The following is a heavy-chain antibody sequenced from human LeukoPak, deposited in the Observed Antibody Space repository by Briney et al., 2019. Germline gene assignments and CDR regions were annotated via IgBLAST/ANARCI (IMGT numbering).Heavy chain of an antibody. D-gene: IGHD3-9*01. CDR1: GGSISSGSYY. Sequence: SETLSLTCTVSGGSISSGSYYWSWIRQPAGKGLEWIGRIYTSGSTNYNPSLKSRVTISVYTSKNQFSLKLSSVTAADTAVYYCARESDWYYFDYWGQGTLVTVSS. J-gene: IGHJ4*02. V-gene: IGHV4-61*02. CDR2: IYTSGST. CDR3: ARESDWYYFDY.